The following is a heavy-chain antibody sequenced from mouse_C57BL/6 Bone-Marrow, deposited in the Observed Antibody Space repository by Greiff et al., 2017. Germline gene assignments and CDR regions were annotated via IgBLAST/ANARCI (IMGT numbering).Heavy chain of an antibody. CDR1: GFNIKNSY. D-gene: IGHD3-2*02. Sequence: EVQRVESVAELVRPGASVKLSCTASGFNIKNSYMHWVKQRPEQGLEWIGRIDPANGNTKYAPKFQGKATITADTSSDTAFLLLSSLTSEDSAIYYCAISSGYGFAYWGQGTLVTVSA. CDR2: IDPANGNT. J-gene: IGHJ3*01. V-gene: IGHV14-3*01. CDR3: AISSGYGFAY.